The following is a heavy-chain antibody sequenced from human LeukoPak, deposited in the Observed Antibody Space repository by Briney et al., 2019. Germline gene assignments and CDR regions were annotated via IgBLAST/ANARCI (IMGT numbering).Heavy chain of an antibody. J-gene: IGHJ4*02. CDR2: IIPIFGTA. CDR3: ARDLAAAGRGFLDF. CDR1: GGTFSSYA. D-gene: IGHD6-13*01. V-gene: IGHV1-69*13. Sequence: SVKVSCKASGGTFSSYAISWVRQAPGQGLEWMGGIIPIFGTANYAQKFQGRVTITADQSTSTAYMELSSLRSEDTAVYYCARDLAAAGRGFLDFWGQGTLVTVSS.